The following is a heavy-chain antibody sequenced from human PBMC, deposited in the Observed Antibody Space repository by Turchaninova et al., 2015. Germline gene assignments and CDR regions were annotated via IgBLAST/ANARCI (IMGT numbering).Heavy chain of an antibody. Sequence: QGQLVQSGAGVRKPGAPGKVSCRTSGYTSPGYHRHWVRPAPGKGLEWMGRINPHDGGTDFAQKFQGRVTMTTDTSISTAFMDLRRLTSDDTAIYYCARRNYDFSNNFFDPWGQGTLVTASS. CDR1: GYTSPGYH. D-gene: IGHD3-3*01. CDR3: ARRNYDFSNNFFDP. CDR2: INPHDGGT. V-gene: IGHV1-2*06. J-gene: IGHJ5*02.